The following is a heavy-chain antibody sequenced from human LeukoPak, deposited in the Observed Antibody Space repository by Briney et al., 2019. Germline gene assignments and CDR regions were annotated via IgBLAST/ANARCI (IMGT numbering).Heavy chain of an antibody. J-gene: IGHJ4*02. CDR1: GFTFTTYA. CDR2: ITGSGAGT. D-gene: IGHD1-26*01. V-gene: IGHV3-23*01. Sequence: PVGSLKLSCAASGFTFTTYAMTWVRQAPGKGLEWVSSITGSGAGTYYADSVKGQFTISRDNSKNTLYLQMNSLRAEDTALYHCARDGGSYLQPTDYWGQGTLVTVSS. CDR3: ARDGGSYLQPTDY.